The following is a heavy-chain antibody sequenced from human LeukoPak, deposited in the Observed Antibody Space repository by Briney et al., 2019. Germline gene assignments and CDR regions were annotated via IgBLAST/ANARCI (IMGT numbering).Heavy chain of an antibody. CDR1: GGSISSYY. Sequence: PSETLSLTCTASGGSISSYYWSWIRQPPGKGLEWIGDISYSGSTYYNPSLKSRVTISVDTSKNHFSLKLSSVTAADTAVYYCARVGFVDIVAVDYWGQGTLVTVSS. CDR3: ARVGFVDIVAVDY. CDR2: ISYSGST. V-gene: IGHV4-59*06. J-gene: IGHJ4*02. D-gene: IGHD5-12*01.